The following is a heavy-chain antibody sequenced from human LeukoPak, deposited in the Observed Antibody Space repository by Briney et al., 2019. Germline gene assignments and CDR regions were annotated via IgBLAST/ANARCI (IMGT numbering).Heavy chain of an antibody. CDR3: AKGALGASEAMDFDY. CDR1: GFTFSSYG. Sequence: GGTLRLSCAASGFTFSSYGMSWVRQAPGKGLEWVSAISGSGGSTYYADSVKGRFTISRDNSKNTLYLQMNSLRAEDTAVYYCAKGALGASEAMDFDYWGQGTLVTVSS. D-gene: IGHD1-26*01. V-gene: IGHV3-23*01. CDR2: ISGSGGST. J-gene: IGHJ4*02.